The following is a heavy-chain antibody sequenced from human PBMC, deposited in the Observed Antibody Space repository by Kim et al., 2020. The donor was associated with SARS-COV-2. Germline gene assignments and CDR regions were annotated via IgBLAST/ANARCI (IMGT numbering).Heavy chain of an antibody. CDR2: LNSDGSIT. Sequence: GGSLRLSCAASGLTFSTYWMHWVRQAPGKGLVWVSRLNSDGSITDYADSVKGRFTISRDNAKNTLYLQMNSLRAEDTAVYYCTRDPEYCSSTSCYGMDVWGQRDPVTVSS. D-gene: IGHD2-2*01. V-gene: IGHV3-74*01. J-gene: IGHJ6*02. CDR3: TRDPEYCSSTSCYGMDV. CDR1: GLTFSTYW.